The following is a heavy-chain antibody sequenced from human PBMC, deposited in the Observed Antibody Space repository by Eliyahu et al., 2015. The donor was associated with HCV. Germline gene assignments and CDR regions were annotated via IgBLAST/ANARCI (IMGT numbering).Heavy chain of an antibody. D-gene: IGHD1-26*01. CDR2: ISSSSIYI. Sequence: EVQLVESGGGLVKPGGSLRLSCAXSGFTXSSXSMNWVRQAPGKGLEWVSSISSSSIYIYYADSVKGRFTISRDNAKNSLYLQMNSLRAEDTAVYYCARDQVGATAGAFDIWGQGTMVTVSS. CDR3: ARDQVGATAGAFDI. CDR1: GFTXSSXS. V-gene: IGHV3-21*01. J-gene: IGHJ3*02.